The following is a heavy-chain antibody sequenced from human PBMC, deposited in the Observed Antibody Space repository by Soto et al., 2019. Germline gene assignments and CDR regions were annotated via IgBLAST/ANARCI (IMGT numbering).Heavy chain of an antibody. Sequence: PGESLKISCKGSGYSFTSYWISWVRQMPGKGLEWMGRIDPSASYTNHSPSFQGHVTISADKSISPAYLQWSSLKASDTAMYYCARHRITIFGLWYGMDVWVQGTTGTVS. D-gene: IGHD3-3*01. J-gene: IGHJ6*02. CDR3: ARHRITIFGLWYGMDV. V-gene: IGHV5-10-1*01. CDR1: GYSFTSYW. CDR2: IDPSASYT.